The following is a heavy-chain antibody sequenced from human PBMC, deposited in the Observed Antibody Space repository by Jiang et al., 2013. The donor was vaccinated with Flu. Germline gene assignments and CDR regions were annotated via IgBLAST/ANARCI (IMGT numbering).Heavy chain of an antibody. D-gene: IGHD6-13*01. Sequence: GPGLVKPSETLSLTCTVSGGSISSSSYYWGWIRQPPGKGLEWIGSIYYSGSTYYNPSLKSRVTISVDTSKNQFSLKLSSVTAADTVVYYCARLLRYSSSWNNWFDPWGQGTLVTVSS. V-gene: IGHV4-39*01. CDR1: GGSISSSSYY. CDR2: IYYSGST. J-gene: IGHJ5*02. CDR3: ARLLRYSSSWNNWFDP.